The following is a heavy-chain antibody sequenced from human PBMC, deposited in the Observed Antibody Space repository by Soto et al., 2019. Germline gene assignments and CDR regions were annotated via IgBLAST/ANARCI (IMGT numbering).Heavy chain of an antibody. CDR2: ISGSGGST. CDR3: AKDRGSNWNDYYFDY. CDR1: GFTFSSYA. V-gene: IGHV3-23*01. D-gene: IGHD1-1*01. J-gene: IGHJ4*02. Sequence: GGSLKLSCATSGFTFSSYAMSWVRQAPGKGLEWGSAISGSGGSTYYADSVKGRFTISRDNSKNTLYLQMNSLRAEDTAVYYCAKDRGSNWNDYYFDYWGQGTMVTVSS.